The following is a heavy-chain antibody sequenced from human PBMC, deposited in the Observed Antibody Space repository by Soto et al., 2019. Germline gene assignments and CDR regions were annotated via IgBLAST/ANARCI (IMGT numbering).Heavy chain of an antibody. D-gene: IGHD6-13*01. J-gene: IGHJ1*01. CDR3: AKGRVPGIAAAGTTGYFQH. CDR2: ISYDGSNK. V-gene: IGHV3-30*18. Sequence: ESGGGVVQPGRSLRLSCAASGFTFSSYGMHWVRQAPGKGLEWVAVISYDGSNKYYADSVKGRFTISRDNSKNTLYLQMNSLRAEDTAVYYCAKGRVPGIAAAGTTGYFQHWGQGTLVTVSS. CDR1: GFTFSSYG.